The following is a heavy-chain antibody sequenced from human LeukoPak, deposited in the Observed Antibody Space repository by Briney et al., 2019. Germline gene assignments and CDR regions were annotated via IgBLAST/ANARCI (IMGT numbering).Heavy chain of an antibody. Sequence: ASVKVSCKAFGYTFTTYGISWVRQAPGQGLEWMGWISVYNDNTNYAQKFQGRVTMTRDTFTNTAYMELRSLRSDDTAVYYCVRDSGGSIDYWGQGTLVTVSS. CDR2: ISVYNDNT. CDR3: VRDSGGSIDY. D-gene: IGHD3-10*01. CDR1: GYTFTTYG. V-gene: IGHV1-18*01. J-gene: IGHJ4*02.